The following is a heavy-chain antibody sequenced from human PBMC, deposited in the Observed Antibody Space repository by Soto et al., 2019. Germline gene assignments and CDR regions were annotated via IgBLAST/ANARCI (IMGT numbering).Heavy chain of an antibody. Sequence: SETLSLTCTVSGGSVTNSSYYWGWIRQSPGKGLEWIGCVYYRGRSYSKSSVKSRVTISVDTSKNRFSLSLNSVTASDTAVYFCVSQRTTVPTQAYFDYWGPGALVTVSS. D-gene: IGHD4-17*01. CDR3: VSQRTTVPTQAYFDY. J-gene: IGHJ4*02. CDR1: GGSVTNSSYY. V-gene: IGHV4-39*01. CDR2: VYYRGRS.